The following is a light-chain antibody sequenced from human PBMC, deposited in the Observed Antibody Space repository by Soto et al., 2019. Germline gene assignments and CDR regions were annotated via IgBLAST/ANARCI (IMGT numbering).Light chain of an antibody. CDR3: SSYTTSYTQV. CDR2: EVS. V-gene: IGLV2-14*01. J-gene: IGLJ7*01. CDR1: SSDVGGYNY. Sequence: QSALTQPASVSGSPGQSITISCTGISSDVGGYNYVSWYQHHPGKVPKLMIYEVSNRPLGISNRFSGSKSGNTASLTISGLQSEDEADYYCSSYTTSYTQVFGGGTQLTVL.